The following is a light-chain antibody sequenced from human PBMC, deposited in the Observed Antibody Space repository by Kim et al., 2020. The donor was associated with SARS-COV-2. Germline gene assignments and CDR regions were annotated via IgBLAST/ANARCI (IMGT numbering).Light chain of an antibody. CDR2: GKN. Sequence: SELTQDPAVSVALGQTVRITCQGDSLRSYYATWYQQKSGQAPVLVFYGKNNRPSGIPDRFSGSSSGNTASLTITGAQAADEADYYCKSRDSRGKVVFGGGTKVTVL. CDR3: KSRDSRGKVV. V-gene: IGLV3-19*01. J-gene: IGLJ2*01. CDR1: SLRSYY.